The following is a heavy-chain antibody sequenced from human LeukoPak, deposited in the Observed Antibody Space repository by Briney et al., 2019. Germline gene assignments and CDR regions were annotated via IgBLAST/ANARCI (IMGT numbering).Heavy chain of an antibody. Sequence: PGGSLRLSCAASGFNFYIYTMSWVRQAPGKGLEWVSSISDSATNTYYVDSVKGRFTISRDNSKNTLYLQMNSLRAEDTAVYYCAKNDYGDYLPGDYWGQGTLVTVSS. CDR1: GFNFYIYT. CDR2: ISDSATNT. V-gene: IGHV3-23*01. CDR3: AKNDYGDYLPGDY. J-gene: IGHJ4*02. D-gene: IGHD4-17*01.